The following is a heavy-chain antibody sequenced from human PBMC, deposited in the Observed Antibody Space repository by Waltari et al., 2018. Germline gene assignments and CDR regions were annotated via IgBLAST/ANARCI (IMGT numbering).Heavy chain of an antibody. CDR2: ITCDGART. CDR1: GFIFSTYW. D-gene: IGHD7-27*01. J-gene: IGHJ2*01. CDR3: ATESLGAGHRYFEV. Sequence: EAQLVESGGDVVQPGGSLRLSCVGSGFIFSTYWMHWLRQDPGKGLVWVSRITCDGARTFYADSVKGRFTISRDNARNTLSLEMNNVRDEDTAIYYCATESLGAGHRYFEVWGRGTLVTVSS. V-gene: IGHV3-74*01.